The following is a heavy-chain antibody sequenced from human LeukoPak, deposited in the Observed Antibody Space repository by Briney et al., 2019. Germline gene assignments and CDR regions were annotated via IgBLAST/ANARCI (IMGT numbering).Heavy chain of an antibody. V-gene: IGHV5-51*01. CDR2: IWPDDSDT. Sequence: GESPKISCKASGYNFTNHWVAWVRQRPGKGLEWMGIIWPDDSDTRYSPSFQGLVSISVDKSISTAHLQWRSLKASDTALYFCARHSDVPLDLWGQGTLVIVSS. CDR1: GYNFTNHW. CDR3: ARHSDVPLDL. J-gene: IGHJ5*02. D-gene: IGHD6-6*01.